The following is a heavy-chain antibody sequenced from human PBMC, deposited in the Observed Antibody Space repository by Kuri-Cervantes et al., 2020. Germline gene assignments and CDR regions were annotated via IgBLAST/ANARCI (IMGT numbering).Heavy chain of an antibody. Sequence: GGSLRLSCAASGFTFSSYSMNWVRQAPGKGLEWVSSISSSSSYIYYADSVKGRFTISRDNAKNSLYLQMNSLRAEDTAVYYCARDGGDHDYYTGMDVWGQGTTVTVSS. J-gene: IGHJ6*02. CDR1: GFTFSSYS. CDR3: ARDGGDHDYYTGMDV. D-gene: IGHD2-21*02. V-gene: IGHV3-21*01. CDR2: ISSSSSYI.